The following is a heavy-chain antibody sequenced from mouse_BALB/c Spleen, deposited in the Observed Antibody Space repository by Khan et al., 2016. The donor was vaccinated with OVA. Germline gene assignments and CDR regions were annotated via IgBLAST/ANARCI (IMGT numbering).Heavy chain of an antibody. CDR1: GYTFTSYR. V-gene: IGHV1-52*01. CDR2: IDPYDSET. CDR3: ARGLSYGSSWCFEV. D-gene: IGHD1-1*01. Sequence: QVQLQQPGAELVRPGASVKLSCKASGYTFTSYRMNWVKQRPEQGLEWIGRIDPYDSETHYNQKFNDKAVLTVDKSSNTAYMQLSSLTSDDSAVYFCARGLSYGSSWCFEVWGAGTTVTVSS. J-gene: IGHJ1*01.